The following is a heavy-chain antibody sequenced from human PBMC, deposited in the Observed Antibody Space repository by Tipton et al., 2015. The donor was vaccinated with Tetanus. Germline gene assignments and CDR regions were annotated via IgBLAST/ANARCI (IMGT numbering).Heavy chain of an antibody. CDR3: ARDGGNYFYYGMNV. CDR2: IYSPGTT. J-gene: IGHJ6*02. Sequence: TLSLTCSVSGVSIKGGGFYWTWIRQPPGKGLEWIGYIYSPGTTSYAPSLRGRATISFDSVKNHFSQSLSSVTAADTAMYYCARDGGNYFYYGMNVWGQGAAVTVSS. V-gene: IGHV4-31*03. CDR1: GVSIKGGGFY.